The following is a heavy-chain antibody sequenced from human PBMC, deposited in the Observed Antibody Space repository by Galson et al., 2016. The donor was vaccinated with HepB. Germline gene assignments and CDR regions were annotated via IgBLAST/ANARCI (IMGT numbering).Heavy chain of an antibody. CDR1: GDSISSVSFY. J-gene: IGHJ3*02. Sequence: ETLSLTCTVSGDSISSVSFYWGWVRQPPGKGLEWIGSIYYSGSTFNNPSLNNRVTMSADTSKNQVSLKLNSVTAADTAMYYCAREVVPAEYAFDIWGQGTMVTVSS. CDR3: AREVVPAEYAFDI. V-gene: IGHV4-39*01. D-gene: IGHD3-22*01. CDR2: IYYSGST.